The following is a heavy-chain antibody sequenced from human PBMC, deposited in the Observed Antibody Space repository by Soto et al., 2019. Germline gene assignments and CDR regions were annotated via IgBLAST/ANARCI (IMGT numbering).Heavy chain of an antibody. CDR2: TQYSGST. Sequence: PSQTLSLTWIASAGSISSYYRSWMRQPPGNRLECIGQTQYSGSTNYNPSLNILVTLSVDTSKNHFCLKLSSGTAADTAVYYFADQQRGGLCVDSWGQRTLVRVS. CDR1: AGSISSYY. V-gene: IGHV4-59*01. D-gene: IGHD5-12*01. CDR3: ADQQRGGLCVDS. J-gene: IGHJ4*02.